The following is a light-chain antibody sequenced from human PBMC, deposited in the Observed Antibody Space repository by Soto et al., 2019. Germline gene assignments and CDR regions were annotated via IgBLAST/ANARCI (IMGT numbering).Light chain of an antibody. CDR1: SGDIGSYNR. CDR2: EVT. Sequence: QSVLTQPPSVSGSPGQSVTISCTGTSGDIGSYNRVSWFQQPPGTAPQLMIYEVTNRPSGVPDRFSGSKPGNTASLTISGLQTEDETSNSTPFVFGTGTKVTVL. V-gene: IGLV2-18*01. CDR3: PFV. J-gene: IGLJ1*01.